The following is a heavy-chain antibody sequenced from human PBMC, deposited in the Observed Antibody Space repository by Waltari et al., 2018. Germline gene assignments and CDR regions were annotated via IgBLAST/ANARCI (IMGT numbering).Heavy chain of an antibody. CDR1: GYTFTDYY. V-gene: IGHV1-2*06. D-gene: IGHD6-13*01. J-gene: IGHJ4*02. CDR3: ARGFSIPAVGTQSGF. Sequence: QVQLVQSGAEVKKPGASVKVSCKASGYTFTDYYMHWVRQAPGQGLEWMGRITPISGDTKYSPRFQGRVTMTRDTSITTAYMELNSLRSDDTAVYYCARGFSIPAVGTQSGFWGQGTLVTVSS. CDR2: ITPISGDT.